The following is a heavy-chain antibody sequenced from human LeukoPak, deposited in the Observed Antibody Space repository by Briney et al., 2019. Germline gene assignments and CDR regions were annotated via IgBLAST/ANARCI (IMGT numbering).Heavy chain of an antibody. CDR3: ARDGYGDYEIDY. CDR2: ISSSGSTI. V-gene: IGHV3-48*03. D-gene: IGHD4-17*01. CDR1: GFTFSSYE. Sequence: GGSLRPSCAASGFTFSSYEMNWVRQAPGKGLEWVSYISSSGSTIYYADSVKGRFTISRDNAKNSLYLQMNSLRAEDTAVYYCARDGYGDYEIDYWGQGTLVTVSS. J-gene: IGHJ4*02.